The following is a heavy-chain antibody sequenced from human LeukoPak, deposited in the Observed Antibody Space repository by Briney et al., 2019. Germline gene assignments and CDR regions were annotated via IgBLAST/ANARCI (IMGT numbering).Heavy chain of an antibody. J-gene: IGHJ4*02. D-gene: IGHD5-18*01. CDR1: GFTFISYW. Sequence: AGSLRLSCAASGFTFISYWMHWVRHTPGKGLVWVSRIKGDGSSTSYADSVKGRFTISRDNAKNTLYLQMNSLRAEDTAVYYCARDGYSFGHDFDYWGRGTLVTVSS. CDR3: ARDGYSFGHDFDY. CDR2: IKGDGSST. V-gene: IGHV3-74*01.